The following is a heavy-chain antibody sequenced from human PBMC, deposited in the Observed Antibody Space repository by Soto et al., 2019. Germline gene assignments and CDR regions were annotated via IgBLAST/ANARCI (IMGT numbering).Heavy chain of an antibody. D-gene: IGHD3-3*01. CDR3: ARRSGYYYYYYGMDV. CDR1: GGSFSGYY. Sequence: PSGTLSLTCAVYGGSFSGYYWSWIRQPPGKGLEWIGEINHSGSTNYNPSLKSRVTISVDTSKNQFSLKLSSVTAADTAVYYCARRSGYYYYYYGMDVWGQGTTVTVSS. V-gene: IGHV4-34*01. CDR2: INHSGST. J-gene: IGHJ6*01.